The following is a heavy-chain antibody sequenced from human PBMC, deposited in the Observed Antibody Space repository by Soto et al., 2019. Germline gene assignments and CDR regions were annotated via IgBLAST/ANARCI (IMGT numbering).Heavy chain of an antibody. J-gene: IGHJ4*02. V-gene: IGHV1-69*01. D-gene: IGHD2-21*01. CDR3: XXXXXCGARCSYYFDY. CDR1: GGTFSSYA. CDR2: IIPIFGTA. Sequence: QVQLVQSGAEVKKPGSSVKVSCKASGGTFSSYAISWVRQAPGQGLEWMGGIIPIFGTANYAQKFQGRVTITADESTSTAYMELSSLRSEDTAVXXXXXXXXCGARCSYYFDYWGQGTLVTVSS.